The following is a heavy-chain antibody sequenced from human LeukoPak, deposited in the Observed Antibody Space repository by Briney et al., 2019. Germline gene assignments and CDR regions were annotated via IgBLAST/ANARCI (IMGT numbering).Heavy chain of an antibody. CDR1: GHTFSSHW. D-gene: IGHD6-6*01. Sequence: TGGSLRLSCAASGHTFSSHWMHWVRQAPGKGLVWVSRITNDGSSTTYADSVKGRFTISRDNAKNMLYLQVNSLRAEDTAVYYCARHEDSSSPSSHWGQGTLVTVSS. CDR3: ARHEDSSSPSSH. J-gene: IGHJ4*02. CDR2: ITNDGSST. V-gene: IGHV3-74*01.